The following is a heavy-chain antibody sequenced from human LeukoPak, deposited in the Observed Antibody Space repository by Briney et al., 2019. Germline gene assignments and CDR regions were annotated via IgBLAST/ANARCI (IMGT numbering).Heavy chain of an antibody. CDR3: ASFGVDYGDYGAFDY. V-gene: IGHV4-59*01. CDR1: GGSISSYY. D-gene: IGHD4-17*01. Sequence: SETLSLTCTVSGGSISSYYWSWIRQPPGKGLEWIGYIYYSGSTNYNPSLKSRVTISVDTSKNQFSLKLSSVTAADTAVYYCASFGVDYGDYGAFDYWGQGTLVTVSS. J-gene: IGHJ4*02. CDR2: IYYSGST.